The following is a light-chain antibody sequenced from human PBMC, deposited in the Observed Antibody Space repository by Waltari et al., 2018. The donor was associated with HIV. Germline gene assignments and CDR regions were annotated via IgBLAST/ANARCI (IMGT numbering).Light chain of an antibody. J-gene: IGLJ2*01. CDR3: AAWDDNVNGL. Sequence: SSELTQDPAVSVALGQTVRITCQGDSLRSYYASWYQQKPGQAPVLVIYGKNNRPSGIPDRFSGSSSGNTASLTITGAQAEDEADYYCAAWDDNVNGLFGGGTKLTVL. CDR1: SLRSYY. V-gene: IGLV3-19*01. CDR2: GKN.